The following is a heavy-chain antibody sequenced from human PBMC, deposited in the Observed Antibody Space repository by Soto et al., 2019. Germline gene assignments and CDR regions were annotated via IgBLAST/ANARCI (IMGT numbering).Heavy chain of an antibody. CDR2: INPSGGST. D-gene: IGHD5-18*01. J-gene: IGHJ5*02. V-gene: IGHV1-46*03. Sequence: QVQLVQSGAEVKKPGASVKVSCKASGYTFTSYYMHWVRQAPGQGLEWMGIINPSGGSTSYAQNFQGRVTMTRDTSTSTVYMELSSLRSEDTAVYYCARVYPSDTRYGYVGNNWFDPWGQGNLVTVSS. CDR3: ARVYPSDTRYGYVGNNWFDP. CDR1: GYTFTSYY.